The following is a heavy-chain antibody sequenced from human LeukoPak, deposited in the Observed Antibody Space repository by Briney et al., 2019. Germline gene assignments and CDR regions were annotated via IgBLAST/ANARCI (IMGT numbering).Heavy chain of an antibody. V-gene: IGHV3-48*01. D-gene: IGHD2-2*01. CDR2: ISSSSSTI. Sequence: GGSLRLSCAASGFTFSSYSMNWVRQAPGKGLEWVSYISSSSSTIYYADSVKGRFTISRDNAKNSLYLQVNSLRAEDTAVYYCASETSYKRHCSSTSCNDYWGQGTLVTVSS. CDR1: GFTFSSYS. CDR3: ASETSYKRHCSSTSCNDY. J-gene: IGHJ4*02.